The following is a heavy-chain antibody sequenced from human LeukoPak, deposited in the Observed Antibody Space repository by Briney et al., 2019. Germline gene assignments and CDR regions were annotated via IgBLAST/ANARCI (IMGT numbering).Heavy chain of an antibody. CDR3: AKGKRSGLVYSAIDH. CDR2: VTWNSGII. V-gene: IGHV3-9*01. J-gene: IGHJ4*02. CDR1: GFTFDDYA. Sequence: PGRSLRLSCAASGFTFDDYAMHWVRQAPGKCLEWVSGVTWNSGIIVYADSVKGRFTVSRDNARNSLFLEMTSLRGDDTALYYCAKGKRSGLVYSAIDHWGQGTLVSVSS. D-gene: IGHD3/OR15-3a*01.